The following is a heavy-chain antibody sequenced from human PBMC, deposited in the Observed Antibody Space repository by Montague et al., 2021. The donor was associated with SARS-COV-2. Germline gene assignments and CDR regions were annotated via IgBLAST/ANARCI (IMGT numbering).Heavy chain of an antibody. J-gene: IGHJ4*02. Sequence: SETLSLTCAVYGRSFSDYHWSWIRQPPGQGLEWIGEINHSGNTNYNPSLKSRVTISRDTSKSQFSLKLSSVTAADTAVYYCARGSRQWLVRPPHYYYFDYWGQGTLVTVSS. CDR1: GRSFSDYH. D-gene: IGHD6-19*01. V-gene: IGHV4-34*01. CDR2: INHSGNT. CDR3: ARGSRQWLVRPPHYYYFDY.